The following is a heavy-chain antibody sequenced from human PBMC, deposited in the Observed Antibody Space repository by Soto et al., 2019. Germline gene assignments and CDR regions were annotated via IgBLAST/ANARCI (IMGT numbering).Heavy chain of an antibody. J-gene: IGHJ4*02. Sequence: EVHLVESGGGLVQPGGSLRLSCAASGFTFRSYWMIWVRQAPGKGLEWVANINQDGSEKYYVDSVKGRFTISRNNAENSLFLQVNSLRAEDTAVYYCARDGVEAGLYLDNWGQGTLLTVSS. V-gene: IGHV3-7*01. D-gene: IGHD6-19*01. CDR3: ARDGVEAGLYLDN. CDR2: INQDGSEK. CDR1: GFTFRSYW.